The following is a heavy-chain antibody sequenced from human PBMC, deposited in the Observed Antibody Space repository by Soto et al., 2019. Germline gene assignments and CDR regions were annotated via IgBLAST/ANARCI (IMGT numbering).Heavy chain of an antibody. J-gene: IGHJ4*02. CDR3: ARGLSSPSAAGV. V-gene: IGHV4-39*01. CDR1: GGSVSSGGNY. Sequence: QLQLQELGPGLVKPSETLSLTCAVSGGSVSSGGNYWGWIRQSPGKGLEWIGSVHDTGTTHYNPSLTRRVTISVDTSKNQFSLNVNSVTAADTAVYYCARGLSSPSAAGVWGQGTLVTVSS. CDR2: VHDTGTT. D-gene: IGHD6-6*01.